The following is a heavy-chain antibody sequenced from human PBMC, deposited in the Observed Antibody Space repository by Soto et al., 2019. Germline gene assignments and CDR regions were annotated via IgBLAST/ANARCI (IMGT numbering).Heavy chain of an antibody. CDR2: ISSRSSYI. Sequence: GGSLRLSCAASGFTFSSYSMNWVRQAPGKGLERVSSISSRSSYIYYADSVKGRFTISRDNAKNSLYLQMNSLRAEDTAVYYCARDRRYCTNGVCEYYYYGMDVWGQGTTVTVSS. CDR1: GFTFSSYS. V-gene: IGHV3-21*01. D-gene: IGHD2-8*01. CDR3: ARDRRYCTNGVCEYYYYGMDV. J-gene: IGHJ6*02.